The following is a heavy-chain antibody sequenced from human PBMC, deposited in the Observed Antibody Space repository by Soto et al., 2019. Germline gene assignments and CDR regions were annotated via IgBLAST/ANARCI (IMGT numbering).Heavy chain of an antibody. V-gene: IGHV4-4*07. CDR1: GASISGFY. D-gene: IGHD1-1*01. CDR3: VRDGTKTLRDWFDP. CDR2: IYATGTT. J-gene: IGHJ5*02. Sequence: SETQSLTCTVSGASISGFYWSWIRKSAGKGLEWIGRIYATGTTDYNPSLKSRVMMSVDTSKKQFSLKLRSVTAADTAVYYCVRDGTKTLRDWFDPWGQGISVTVSS.